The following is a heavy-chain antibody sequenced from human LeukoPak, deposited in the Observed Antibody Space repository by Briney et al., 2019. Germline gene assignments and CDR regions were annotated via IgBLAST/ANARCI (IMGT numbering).Heavy chain of an antibody. D-gene: IGHD6-6*01. CDR2: ISNNGGST. Sequence: PGGSLRLSCAASGFTFSRYSMHWVRQAPGKGLEYVSAISNNGGSTHYAKSVKGRFNISRDNSKNTLYLQMGSLRAEDMAVYYCARTSIAAREADYWGQGTLVTVSS. J-gene: IGHJ4*02. CDR3: ARTSIAAREADY. CDR1: GFTFSRYS. V-gene: IGHV3-64*01.